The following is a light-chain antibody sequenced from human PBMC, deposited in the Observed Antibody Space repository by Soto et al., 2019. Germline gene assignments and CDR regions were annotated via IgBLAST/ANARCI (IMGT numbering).Light chain of an antibody. V-gene: IGKV1-39*01. J-gene: IGKJ2*01. CDR1: QSISSY. Sequence: DIQMTQSPSSLSASVGDRVTITCRASQSISSYLNWYQQKPGKAPKPLIYAASSLQSGVPSRFSGSGSGTDFTLTISSLQPEDFATYYSQQSYSTPQTFGQGTKLEIK. CDR2: AAS. CDR3: QQSYSTPQT.